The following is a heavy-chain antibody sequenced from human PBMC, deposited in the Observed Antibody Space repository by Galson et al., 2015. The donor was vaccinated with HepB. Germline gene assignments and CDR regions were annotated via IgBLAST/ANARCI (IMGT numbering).Heavy chain of an antibody. J-gene: IGHJ6*03. D-gene: IGHD3-3*01. Sequence: SVKVSCKASGYTFTDYVVNWVRQAPGQGLEWMGWMNTNTGKPTYAPCFAGRFVISLDTSDTTAYLQISSLEADDTAVYYCGRSQLRFLDWLPYHCYYYMDVWGEGTTVTVSS. CDR2: MNTNTGKP. V-gene: IGHV7-4-1*02. CDR3: GRSQLRFLDWLPYHCYYYMDV. CDR1: GYTFTDYV.